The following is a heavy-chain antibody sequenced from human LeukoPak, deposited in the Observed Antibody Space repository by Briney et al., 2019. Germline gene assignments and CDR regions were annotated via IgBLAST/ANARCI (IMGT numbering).Heavy chain of an antibody. J-gene: IGHJ4*02. Sequence: PSETLSLTCAVYGGSFSGYYWSWIRQPPGKGLEWIGEINHSGSTNHNPSLKSRVTISVDTSKNQSSLKLSSVTAADTAVYYCAREAYSGSYHEDYWGQGTLVTVSS. CDR3: AREAYSGSYHEDY. V-gene: IGHV4-34*01. D-gene: IGHD1-26*01. CDR1: GGSFSGYY. CDR2: INHSGST.